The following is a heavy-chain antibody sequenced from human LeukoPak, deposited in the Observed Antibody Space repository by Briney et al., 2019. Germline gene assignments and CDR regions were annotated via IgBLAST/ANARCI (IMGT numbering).Heavy chain of an antibody. CDR3: ARDYDSSGSTVFDY. J-gene: IGHJ4*02. Sequence: PGGSLRLSCAASGFTVSSNYMSWVRQAPGKGLEWVSVIYSGGSTYYADSVKGRFTISRDNSKNTLYLQMNSLRAEDTAVYYCARDYDSSGSTVFDYWGQGTLVTVSS. CDR2: IYSGGST. CDR1: GFTVSSNY. V-gene: IGHV3-66*01. D-gene: IGHD3-22*01.